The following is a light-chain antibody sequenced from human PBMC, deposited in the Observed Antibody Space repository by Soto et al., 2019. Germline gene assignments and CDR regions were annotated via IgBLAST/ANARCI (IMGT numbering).Light chain of an antibody. CDR2: TAS. CDR3: QQYNSDPYT. Sequence: DIQMTQSPSTLSASVGDRVTITCRASQSISSWLAWYQQKPGKAPKLLIYTASSLESGVPSRFSGSGSGTEFTLTISNLQPDDFATYYCQQYNSDPYTFGQGTKLEIK. J-gene: IGKJ2*01. V-gene: IGKV1-5*03. CDR1: QSISSW.